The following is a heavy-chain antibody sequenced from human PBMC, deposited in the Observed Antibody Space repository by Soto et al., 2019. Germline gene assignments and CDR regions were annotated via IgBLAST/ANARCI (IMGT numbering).Heavy chain of an antibody. CDR3: ARGGQLLYFDY. CDR1: GYTCTSYA. Sequence: QVQLVQSGAEVKKPGASVKVSCKASGYTCTSYAMHWVRQAPGQRLEWMGWINAGNGNTKYSQKCQGRVTITRDTSASTAYMELSSLRSEDTAVYYCARGGQLLYFDYWGQGTLVTVSS. V-gene: IGHV1-3*01. J-gene: IGHJ4*02. D-gene: IGHD2-2*02. CDR2: INAGNGNT.